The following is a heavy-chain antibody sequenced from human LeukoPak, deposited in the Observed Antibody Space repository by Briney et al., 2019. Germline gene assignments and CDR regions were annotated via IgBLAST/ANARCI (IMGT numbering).Heavy chain of an antibody. CDR1: GGSISSYY. J-gene: IGHJ3*02. D-gene: IGHD5-24*01. CDR3: SRHGWLQCRGDAFDI. V-gene: IGHV4-59*08. CDR2: IYYSGST. Sequence: SETLSLTCTVYGGSISSYYWSWLRQPPGKGLEWFGYIYYSGSTNYNPSLKSRVTISVDTSKNQFSLKLSSVTAADTAVYYCSRHGWLQCRGDAFDIWGQGTMVTVSS.